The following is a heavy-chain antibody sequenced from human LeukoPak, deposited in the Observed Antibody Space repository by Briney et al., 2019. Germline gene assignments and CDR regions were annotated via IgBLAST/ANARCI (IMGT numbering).Heavy chain of an antibody. Sequence: SQTPPLTCAISGDSVSSNSAAWNWIRQSPSRGLEWLGRTYYRSKWYNDYAVSVKSRITINPDTSKNQFSLQLNSVTPEDTAVYYCAREAPITMIVRNAFDIWGQGTMVTVSS. D-gene: IGHD3-22*01. CDR1: GDSVSSNSAA. J-gene: IGHJ3*02. CDR2: TYYRSKWYN. CDR3: AREAPITMIVRNAFDI. V-gene: IGHV6-1*01.